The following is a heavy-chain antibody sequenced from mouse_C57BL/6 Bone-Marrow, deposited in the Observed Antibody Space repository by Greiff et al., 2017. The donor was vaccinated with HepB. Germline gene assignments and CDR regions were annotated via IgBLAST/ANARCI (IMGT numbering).Heavy chain of an antibody. CDR2: INYDGSST. CDR3: ARDEGDYFDY. V-gene: IGHV5-16*01. J-gene: IGHJ2*01. Sequence: DVQLVESEGGLVQPGSSMKLSCTASGFTFSDYYMAWVRQVPEKGLEWVANINYDGSSTYYLDSLKSRFIISRDNAKNILYLQMSSLKSEDTATYYCARDEGDYFDYWGQGTTLTVSS. CDR1: GFTFSDYY.